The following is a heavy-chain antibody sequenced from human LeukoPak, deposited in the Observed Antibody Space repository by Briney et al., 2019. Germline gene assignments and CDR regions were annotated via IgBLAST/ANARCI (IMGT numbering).Heavy chain of an antibody. CDR3: AKAGPLGSRGATFEED. CDR1: GFTFSSYA. CDR2: ISGSGGST. V-gene: IGHV3-23*01. J-gene: IGHJ4*02. Sequence: PGGSLRLSCAASGFTFSSYAMSWVRQAPGKGLEWVSAISGSGGSTYYADSVKGRFTISRDNSKNTLYLQMNSLRAEDTAVYYCAKAGPLGSRGATFEEDRGQGTLVHVLS. D-gene: IGHD7-27*01.